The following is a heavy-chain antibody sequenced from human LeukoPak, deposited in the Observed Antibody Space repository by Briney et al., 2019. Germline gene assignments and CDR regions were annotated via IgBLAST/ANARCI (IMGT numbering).Heavy chain of an antibody. CDR1: GGSFSGYY. J-gene: IGHJ4*02. CDR2: ISGSGGST. CDR3: AKGNLPPDY. V-gene: IGHV3-23*01. Sequence: PSETLSLTCAVYGGSFSGYYWSWVRQAPGKGLEWISAISGSGGSTYYADSVKGRFTISRDNSKNTLYLQMNSLRAEDTAVYYCAKGNLPPDYWGQGTLVTVSS.